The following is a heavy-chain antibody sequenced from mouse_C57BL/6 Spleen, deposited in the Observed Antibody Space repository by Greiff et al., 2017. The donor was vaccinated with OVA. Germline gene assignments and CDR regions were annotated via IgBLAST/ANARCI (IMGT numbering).Heavy chain of an antibody. Sequence: VQLQQSGPELVKPGASVKISCKASGYAFSSSWMNWVKQRPGQGLEWIGRIYPGDGDTNYNGKFKGKATLTADKSSSTAYMTLSSLTSEDSAVYYCARRTTQDYFDYWGQGTTLTVSS. CDR2: IYPGDGDT. CDR3: ARRTTQDYFDY. J-gene: IGHJ2*01. D-gene: IGHD5-5*01. CDR1: GYAFSSSW. V-gene: IGHV1-82*01.